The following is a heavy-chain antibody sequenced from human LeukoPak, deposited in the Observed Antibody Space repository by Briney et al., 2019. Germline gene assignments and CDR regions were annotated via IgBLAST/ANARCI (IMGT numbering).Heavy chain of an antibody. V-gene: IGHV3-48*04. Sequence: PGGSLRLSCAASGFTFSTYNMNWVRQAPGKGLEWVSFISSGSEIIYYADSVKGRFTISRDNAKNSLYLQMNSLRAEDTAVYYCARLLRSGYYYFDYWGQGTLVTVSS. CDR3: ARLLRSGYYYFDY. J-gene: IGHJ4*02. D-gene: IGHD3-3*01. CDR2: ISSGSEII. CDR1: GFTFSTYN.